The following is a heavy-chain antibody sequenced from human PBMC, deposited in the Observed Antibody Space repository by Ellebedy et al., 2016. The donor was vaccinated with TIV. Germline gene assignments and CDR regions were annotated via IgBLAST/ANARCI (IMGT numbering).Heavy chain of an antibody. V-gene: IGHV1-69*06. CDR2: IITIFGTP. D-gene: IGHD5-12*01. Sequence: ASVKVSCKASGGAFSGSAISWVRQAPGQGLEWMGSIITIFGTPHYAQKFQGRVTITADKSTTTAFMELNSLRSADTAIYYCAIVRKALGSGYDSDYYYYGSDVWGQGTTVTVSS. CDR3: AIVRKALGSGYDSDYYYYGSDV. CDR1: GGAFSGSA. J-gene: IGHJ6*02.